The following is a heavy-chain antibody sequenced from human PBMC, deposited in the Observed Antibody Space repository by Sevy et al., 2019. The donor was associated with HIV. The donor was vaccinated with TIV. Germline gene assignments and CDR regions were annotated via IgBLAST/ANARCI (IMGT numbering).Heavy chain of an antibody. V-gene: IGHV6-1*01. CDR3: ARGDELNSYYYGMDV. CDR1: GDSVSSSSAA. D-gene: IGHD1-1*01. CDR2: TYYRSKWYN. Sequence: SQTFSLTCAISGDSVSSSSAAWNWFRQSPSRGLDWLGRTYYRSKWYNNYAVSVKSRVTINPDTSENQFSLPLNSVTPEDTAGGYCARGDELNSYYYGMDVWGQGTTVTVSS. J-gene: IGHJ6*02.